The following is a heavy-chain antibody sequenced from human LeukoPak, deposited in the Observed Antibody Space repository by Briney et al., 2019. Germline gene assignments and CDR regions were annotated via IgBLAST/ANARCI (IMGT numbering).Heavy chain of an antibody. CDR3: ARDGDDYGGKGGAFDI. Sequence: RGASVKVSCKASGGTFSSYAISWVRQAPGQGLEWMGRIIPILGIANYAQKFQGRVTITADKSTSTAYMELSSLRSEDTAVYYCARDGDDYGGKGGAFDIWGQGTMVTVSS. J-gene: IGHJ3*02. CDR2: IIPILGIA. CDR1: GGTFSSYA. D-gene: IGHD4-23*01. V-gene: IGHV1-69*04.